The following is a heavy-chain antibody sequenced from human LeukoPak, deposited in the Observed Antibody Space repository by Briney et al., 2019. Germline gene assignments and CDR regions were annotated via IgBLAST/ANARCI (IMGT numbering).Heavy chain of an antibody. CDR1: GYTFTGYY. V-gene: IGHV1-2*06. CDR3: ARDLSRFGDDWFDP. CDR2: INPNSGGT. Sequence: ASVKVSCKASGYTFTGYYMHWVRQAPGQGLEWMGRINPNSGGTNYAQKFQGRVIMTRDTSISTAYMELSRLRSDDTAVYYCARDLSRFGDDWFDPWGQGTLVTVSS. D-gene: IGHD3-10*01. J-gene: IGHJ5*02.